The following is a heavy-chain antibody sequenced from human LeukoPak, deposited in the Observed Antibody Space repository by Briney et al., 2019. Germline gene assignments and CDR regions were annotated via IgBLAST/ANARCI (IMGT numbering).Heavy chain of an antibody. Sequence: GESLQISCKGSGYSFTSYWIGWVRQMPGKGLEWMGIIYPGDSDTRYSPSFQGQDTISADKSISTAYLQWSSLKASDTAMYYCARRAPSGYSAFDIWGQGTMVTVSS. CDR2: IYPGDSDT. V-gene: IGHV5-51*01. CDR3: ARRAPSGYSAFDI. J-gene: IGHJ3*02. D-gene: IGHD3-22*01. CDR1: GYSFTSYW.